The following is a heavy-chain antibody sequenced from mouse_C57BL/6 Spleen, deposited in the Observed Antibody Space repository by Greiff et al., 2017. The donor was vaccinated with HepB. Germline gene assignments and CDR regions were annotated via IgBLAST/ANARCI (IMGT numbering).Heavy chain of an antibody. J-gene: IGHJ4*01. CDR1: GYTFTDYN. Sequence: EVQLVESGPELVKPGASVKIPCKASGYTFTDYNMDWVKQSHGKSLEWIGDINPNNGGTIYNQKFKGKATLTVDKSSSTAYMELRSLTSEDTAVYYCARAETAQVLYYYAMDYWGQGTSVTVSS. V-gene: IGHV1-18*01. CDR3: ARAETAQVLYYYAMDY. CDR2: INPNNGGT. D-gene: IGHD3-2*02.